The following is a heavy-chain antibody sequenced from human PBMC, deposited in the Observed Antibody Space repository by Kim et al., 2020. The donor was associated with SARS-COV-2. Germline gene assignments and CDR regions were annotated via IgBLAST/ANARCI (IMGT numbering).Heavy chain of an antibody. CDR3: ARGFRTPSWFDP. D-gene: IGHD2-15*01. Sequence: ASVKVSCKTSGYTFTSYAMHWVRQAPGQRLEWMGWINAGNGNTKYSQKFQGRVTITRDTSASTAYMELSSLRSEDTAVYYCARGFRTPSWFDPWGQGTLVTVSS. V-gene: IGHV1-3*01. CDR2: INAGNGNT. J-gene: IGHJ5*02. CDR1: GYTFTSYA.